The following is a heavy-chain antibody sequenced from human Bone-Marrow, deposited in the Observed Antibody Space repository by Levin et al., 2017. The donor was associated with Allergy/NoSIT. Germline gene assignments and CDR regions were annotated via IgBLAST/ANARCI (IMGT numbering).Heavy chain of an antibody. CDR2: ISGPGHNT. Sequence: GGSLRLSCAASGFPFSTFSMSWVRQAPGRGLEWVSAISGPGHNTYYADSVKGRFTISRDNSGNTLYLHLDSLRIEDSAIYFCARGETDDSAWETPLFDFWGQGTRVSVSS. CDR3: ARGETDDSAWETPLFDF. J-gene: IGHJ4*02. D-gene: IGHD1-1*01. CDR1: GFPFSTFS. V-gene: IGHV3-23*01.